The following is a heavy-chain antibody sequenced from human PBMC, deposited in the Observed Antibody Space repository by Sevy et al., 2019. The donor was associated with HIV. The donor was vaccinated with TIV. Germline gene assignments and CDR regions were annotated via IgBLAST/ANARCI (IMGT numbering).Heavy chain of an antibody. V-gene: IGHV1-2*02. Sequence: ASVKVSCKASGYTFTGYYMHWVRQAPGQGLEWMGWINPNSGGTNYAQKFQGRVTMTRDTSISTAYMELSRLRSDDTAVYYCARDPGLYYYCYGMDVWGQGTTVTVSS. CDR3: ARDPGLYYYCYGMDV. CDR2: INPNSGGT. CDR1: GYTFTGYY. J-gene: IGHJ6*02.